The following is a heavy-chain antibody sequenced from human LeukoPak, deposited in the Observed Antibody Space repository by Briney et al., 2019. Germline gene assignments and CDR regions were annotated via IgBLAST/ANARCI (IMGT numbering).Heavy chain of an antibody. CDR1: GFTFSSYE. J-gene: IGHJ4*02. V-gene: IGHV3-48*03. CDR2: ISSSGSTI. D-gene: IGHD1-26*01. Sequence: PGGSLRLSCAASGFTFSSYEMNWVRQAPGKGLEWVSYISSSGSTIYYADSVKGRFTISRDNAKNSLYLQMNSLRAEDMALYYCAKETSGSYFDWGQGTLVTVSS. CDR3: AKETSGSYFD.